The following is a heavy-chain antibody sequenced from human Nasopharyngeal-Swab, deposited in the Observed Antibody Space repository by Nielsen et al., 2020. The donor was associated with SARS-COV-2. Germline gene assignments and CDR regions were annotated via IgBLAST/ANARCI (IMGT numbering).Heavy chain of an antibody. Sequence: GESLKISCAASGFTFSSYGMHWVRQAPGKGLEWVAFIRYDGFNKHYADSVKGRFTISRDSFKNTLDLQLNSLRAEDTAVYYCAKDHKMDSGGGVGYMDVWGKGTTVTVSS. CDR3: AKDHKMDSGGGVGYMDV. CDR1: GFTFSSYG. J-gene: IGHJ6*03. CDR2: IRYDGFNK. D-gene: IGHD3-16*01. V-gene: IGHV3-30*02.